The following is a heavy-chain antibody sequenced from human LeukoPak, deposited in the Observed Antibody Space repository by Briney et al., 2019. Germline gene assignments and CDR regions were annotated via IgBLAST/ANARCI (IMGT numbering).Heavy chain of an antibody. CDR1: GGSINSYY. V-gene: IGHV4-59*01. D-gene: IGHD2-2*01. CDR2: IYYSGST. Sequence: SETLSLTCTVSGGSINSYYWSWIRQPPGKGLEWIGYIYYSGSTNYNPSLKSRVTISVDTSKNQFSLKLSSVTAADTAVYYCAREGYCSSTSCYGNAFDIWGQGTMVTVSS. J-gene: IGHJ3*02. CDR3: AREGYCSSTSCYGNAFDI.